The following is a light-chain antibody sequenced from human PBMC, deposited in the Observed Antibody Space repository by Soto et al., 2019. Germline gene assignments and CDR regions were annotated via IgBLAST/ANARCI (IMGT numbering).Light chain of an antibody. Sequence: EIVLTQSPATLSLSPGERATLSCRASQSVSSSYLAWYQQKPGQAPRLLIYGASTRATGIPARFSGSGSGTVFTLTIGSLEPEDVAIYYCQQYGGSPRITFGQGTRLENK. CDR3: QQYGGSPRIT. V-gene: IGKV3-20*01. CDR2: GAS. J-gene: IGKJ5*01. CDR1: QSVSSSY.